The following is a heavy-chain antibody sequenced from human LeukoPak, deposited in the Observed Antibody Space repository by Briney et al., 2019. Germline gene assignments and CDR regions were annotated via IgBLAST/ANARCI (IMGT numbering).Heavy chain of an antibody. CDR1: GGTFSSYA. CDR2: IIPTFGTA. Sequence: ASVKVSCTASGGTFSSYAISWVRQAPGQGLEWMGGIIPTFGTANYAQKFQGRVTITADKSTSTAYMELSSLRSEDTAVYYCARDVLVYCGGDCSNDAFDIWGQGTMVTVSS. CDR3: ARDVLVYCGGDCSNDAFDI. D-gene: IGHD2-21*02. V-gene: IGHV1-69*06. J-gene: IGHJ3*02.